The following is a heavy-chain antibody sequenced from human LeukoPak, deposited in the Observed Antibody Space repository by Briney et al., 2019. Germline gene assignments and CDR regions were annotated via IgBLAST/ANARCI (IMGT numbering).Heavy chain of an antibody. Sequence: SETLSLTCTVSGGSISSYYWSWIRLPPGKGLEWIGYIYYTGATYYNPSLKSRVTISLDTSKNRFSLKLSSVTAADAAVYYCARAGYSYGTGYYFDYWGQGALVTVSS. V-gene: IGHV4-59*01. J-gene: IGHJ4*02. CDR1: GGSISSYY. D-gene: IGHD5-18*01. CDR3: ARAGYSYGTGYYFDY. CDR2: IYYTGAT.